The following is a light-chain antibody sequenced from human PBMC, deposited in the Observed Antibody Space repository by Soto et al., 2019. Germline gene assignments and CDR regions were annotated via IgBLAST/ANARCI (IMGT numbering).Light chain of an antibody. CDR1: QSVTNS. Sequence: EIVLTQSPATLSLSPGERATLSCRASQSVTNSLAWYQQKPGQAPRLLVYDASNRATGIPTRFSGSGSGTDFTLTISNLEPEDFAVYYCQQRISWPLTFGGGTKVDI. CDR3: QQRISWPLT. CDR2: DAS. V-gene: IGKV3-11*01. J-gene: IGKJ4*01.